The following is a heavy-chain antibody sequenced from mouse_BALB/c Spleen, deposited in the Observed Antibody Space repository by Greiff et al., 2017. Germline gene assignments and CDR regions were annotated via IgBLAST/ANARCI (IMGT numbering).Heavy chain of an antibody. V-gene: IGHV5-6-5*01. J-gene: IGHJ4*01. CDR3: ARVTTIAMDY. D-gene: IGHD2-12*01. CDR1: GFTFSSYA. Sequence: DVHLVESGGGLVKPGGSLKLSCAASGFTFSSYAMSWVRQTPEKRLEWVASISSGGSTYYPDSVKGRFTISRDNARNILYLQMSSLRSEDTAMYYCARVTTIAMDYWGQGTSVTVSS. CDR2: ISSGGST.